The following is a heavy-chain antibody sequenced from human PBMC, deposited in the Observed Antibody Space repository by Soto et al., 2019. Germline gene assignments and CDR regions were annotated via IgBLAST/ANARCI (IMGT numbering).Heavy chain of an antibody. D-gene: IGHD6-19*01. Sequence: GGSLRLSCAASGFTFSIYAMNLVRQAPGKGLEWVSVIVSGGGSTNYADAVKGRFTISRDNSKNTLYRQMNSLRAEDTAIYYCATEFPVAGNLYFNYWGQGTLVTVSS. CDR1: GFTFSIYA. CDR2: IVSGGGST. CDR3: ATEFPVAGNLYFNY. V-gene: IGHV3-23*01. J-gene: IGHJ4*02.